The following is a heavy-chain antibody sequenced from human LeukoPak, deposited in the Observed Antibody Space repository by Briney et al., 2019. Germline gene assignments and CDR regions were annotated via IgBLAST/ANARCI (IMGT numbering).Heavy chain of an antibody. CDR1: GYSINSGYY. CDR3: ASARYYYDSSGDSRGFDI. CDR2: IYHSGST. J-gene: IGHJ3*02. V-gene: IGHV4-38-2*02. D-gene: IGHD3-22*01. Sequence: SETLSLTCTVSGYSINSGYYWGWIRQPPGKGLECIGIIYHSGSTYYNPSLNSRVTISVDTSKNQFSLKLSSVTAADTAVYYCASARYYYDSSGDSRGFDIWGQGTMVTVSS.